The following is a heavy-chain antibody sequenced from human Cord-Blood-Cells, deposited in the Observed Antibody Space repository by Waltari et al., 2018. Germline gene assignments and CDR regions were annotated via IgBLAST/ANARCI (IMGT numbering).Heavy chain of an antibody. V-gene: IGHV4-38-2*02. CDR3: ARDWAKNSVLVIQGSGWFDP. CDR1: GYSISSGYY. CDR2: IYHSGST. Sequence: QVQLQESGQGLVKPSETLSLTCAVSGYSISSGYYWGWIRQPPGKGLEWIGSIYHSGSTYYNPSLKRRVTISVDTSKNQFSLKLSSVTAADTAVYYCARDWAKNSVLVIQGSGWFDPWGQGTLVTVSS. D-gene: IGHD3-9*01. J-gene: IGHJ5*02.